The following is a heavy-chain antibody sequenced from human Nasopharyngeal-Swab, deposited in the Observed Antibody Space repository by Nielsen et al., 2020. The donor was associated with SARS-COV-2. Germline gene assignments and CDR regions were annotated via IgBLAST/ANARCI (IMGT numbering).Heavy chain of an antibody. CDR1: GFTFSSYS. Sequence: ETLSLTCAASGFTFSSYSMNWVRQAPGKGLEWVSSISSSSSYIYYADSVKGRFTISRDNAKNSLYLQMNSLRAEDTAVYYCARHLPLRFLEWLSPDYFDYWGQGTLVTVSS. CDR3: ARHLPLRFLEWLSPDYFDY. V-gene: IGHV3-21*01. J-gene: IGHJ4*02. CDR2: ISSSSSYI. D-gene: IGHD3-3*01.